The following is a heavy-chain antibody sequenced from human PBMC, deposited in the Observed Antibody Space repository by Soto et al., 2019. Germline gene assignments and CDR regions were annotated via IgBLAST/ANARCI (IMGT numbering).Heavy chain of an antibody. CDR1: GGSISSYY. V-gene: IGHV4-59*01. Sequence: SETLSLTCTVSGGSISSYYWSWIRQPPGKGLEWIGYIYYSGSTNYNPSLKSRVTISVDTSKNQFSLKLSSVTAADTAVYYCARARDRKKYYFDYWGQGTLVTVSS. J-gene: IGHJ4*02. CDR3: ARARDRKKYYFDY. CDR2: IYYSGST.